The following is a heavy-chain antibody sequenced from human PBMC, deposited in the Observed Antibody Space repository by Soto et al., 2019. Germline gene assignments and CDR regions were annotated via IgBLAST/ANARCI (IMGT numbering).Heavy chain of an antibody. D-gene: IGHD3-10*01. CDR2: IYWDDDK. CDR3: SQRIPHYGLAPERRNWSAT. CDR1: WVSLSTTGAG. J-gene: IGHJ5*02. Sequence: QITLKESGPTLVRPTQTLTLTCTFSWVSLSTTGAGVGWIRQPPGKALEWLALIYWDDDKRSSPSLKSRFTIANATSKTVVTPLSPNMDTVAPGPSYCSQRIPHYGLAPERRNWSATWGPGTLVTASS. V-gene: IGHV2-5*02.